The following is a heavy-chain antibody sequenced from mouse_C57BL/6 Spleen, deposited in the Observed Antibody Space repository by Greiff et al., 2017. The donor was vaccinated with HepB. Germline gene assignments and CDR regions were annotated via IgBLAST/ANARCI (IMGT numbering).Heavy chain of an antibody. CDR2: IYPGDGDT. J-gene: IGHJ1*03. Sequence: QVQLKESGPELVKPGASVKISCKASGYAFSSSWMNWVKQRPGKGLEWIGRIYPGDGDTNYNGKFKGKATLTADKSSSKAYMQLSSLTSEDSAVYFCAKGGYYGNYDWYFDVWGTGTTVTVSS. CDR3: AKGGYYGNYDWYFDV. CDR1: GYAFSSSW. D-gene: IGHD2-1*01. V-gene: IGHV1-82*01.